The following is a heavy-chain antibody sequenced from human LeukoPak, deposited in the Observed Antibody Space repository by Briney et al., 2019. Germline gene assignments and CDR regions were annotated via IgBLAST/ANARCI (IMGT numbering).Heavy chain of an antibody. J-gene: IGHJ4*02. D-gene: IGHD6-13*01. CDR3: ARRQRQIAAVTDY. CDR1: GGSISSSSYY. CDR2: IYYSVST. V-gene: IGHV4-39*01. Sequence: SETLSLTCTVSGGSISSSSYYWGWIRQPPGKGLERIVSIYYSVSTYYNPSLKSRVTISVDTSKNQFSLKLSSVTAADTAVYYCARRQRQIAAVTDYWGQGTLVTVSS.